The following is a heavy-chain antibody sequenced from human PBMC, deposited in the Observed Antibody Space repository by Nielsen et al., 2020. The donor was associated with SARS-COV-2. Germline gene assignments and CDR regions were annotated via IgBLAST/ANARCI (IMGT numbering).Heavy chain of an antibody. D-gene: IGHD6-13*01. V-gene: IGHV3-53*05. CDR1: GFTVSSNY. CDR2: IYSGGST. J-gene: IGHJ4*02. CDR3: ARDSGSSWYEGFSY. Sequence: GESLKISCAASGFTVSSNYMSWVRQAPGKGLEWVSVIYSGGSTYYADSVKGRFTISRDNSKNTLYLQMNSLRAKDTAVYYCARDSGSSWYEGFSYWGQGTLVTVSS.